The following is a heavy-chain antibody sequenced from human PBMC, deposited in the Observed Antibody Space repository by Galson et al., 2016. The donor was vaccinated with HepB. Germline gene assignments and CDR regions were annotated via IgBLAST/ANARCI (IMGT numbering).Heavy chain of an antibody. CDR2: ISTRRTT. CDR3: AKERLVRRIFDH. J-gene: IGHJ4*02. Sequence: SLRLSCAASGFVFSNFGLSWVRQAPGKGLEWVASISTRRTTYSSDSVQGRFTISRDNSHNTLYLQMNGLRAEDTAVYYCAKERLVRRIFDHWGQGTLLTVSS. CDR1: GFVFSNFG. V-gene: IGHV3-23*01. D-gene: IGHD1-1*01.